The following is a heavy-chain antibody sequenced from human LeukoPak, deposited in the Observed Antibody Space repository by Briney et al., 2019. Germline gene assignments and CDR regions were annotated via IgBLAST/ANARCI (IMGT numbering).Heavy chain of an antibody. D-gene: IGHD3-9*01. V-gene: IGHV1-3*01. Sequence: GASVEVSCKASGYTFTSYAMHWVRQAPGQRLEWMGWINAGNGNTKYSQKFQGRVTITRGTSASTAYMELSSLRSEDTAVYYCARGVHDILTGYYLEYWGQGTLVTVSS. CDR2: INAGNGNT. CDR3: ARGVHDILTGYYLEY. CDR1: GYTFTSYA. J-gene: IGHJ4*02.